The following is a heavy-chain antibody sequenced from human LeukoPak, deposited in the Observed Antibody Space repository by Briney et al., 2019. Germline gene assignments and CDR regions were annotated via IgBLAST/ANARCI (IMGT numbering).Heavy chain of an antibody. D-gene: IGHD6-13*01. V-gene: IGHV3-48*04. Sequence: PGGSLRLSCAASGFTFSSYSMNWVRQAPGKGLEWVSYISSSSSTIYYADSVKGRFTISRDNAKNSLYLQMNSLRAEDTAVYYCAKVLAGIAAEWGQGTLVTVSS. CDR3: AKVLAGIAAE. J-gene: IGHJ4*02. CDR2: ISSSSSTI. CDR1: GFTFSSYS.